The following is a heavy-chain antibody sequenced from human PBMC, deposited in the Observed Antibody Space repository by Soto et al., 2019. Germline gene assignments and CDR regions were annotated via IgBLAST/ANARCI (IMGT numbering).Heavy chain of an antibody. V-gene: IGHV3-30*18. D-gene: IGHD4-4*01. CDR1: GFTISSYG. CDR3: AKQTVLHTNAFDI. Sequence: PGGSLRLSCAASGFTISSYGIHWVRQAPGKGLEWVAVISYDGSNEYYADSVKGRFSISRDNSKNTLYLQMNSLRAEDTAVYHGAKQTVLHTNAFDIWGQGTKVTVSS. CDR2: ISYDGSNE. J-gene: IGHJ3*02.